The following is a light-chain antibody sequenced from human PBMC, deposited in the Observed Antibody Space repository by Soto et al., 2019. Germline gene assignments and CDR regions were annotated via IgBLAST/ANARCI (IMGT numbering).Light chain of an antibody. V-gene: IGLV3-21*02. CDR1: NIGSKS. CDR2: DDN. CDR3: QVWDSSSDHRVV. Sequence: SYELTQPPSVSVAPGQTASITCGGNNIGSKSVHWCQQKPGQAPVLVIYDDNDRPSGIPERFSGSNSGNTATLTISRVEAGDEADYYCQVWDSSSDHRVVFGGGTQLTVL. J-gene: IGLJ2*01.